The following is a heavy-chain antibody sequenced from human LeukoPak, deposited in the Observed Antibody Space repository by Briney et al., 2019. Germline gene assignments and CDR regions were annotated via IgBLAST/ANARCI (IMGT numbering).Heavy chain of an antibody. D-gene: IGHD2-2*01. CDR1: GYSINSGYY. CDR2: INHSGST. V-gene: IGHV4-38-2*02. J-gene: IGHJ6*03. Sequence: PSETLSLTSTVSGYSINSGYYWGWIRQPPGKGLEWIGEINHSGSTNYNPSLKSRVTISVDTSKNQFSLKLSSVTAADTTVYYCARQNFYRYCRSTSCYRPYYYYYMNVWGKGTTVTISS. CDR3: ARQNFYRYCRSTSCYRPYYYYYMNV.